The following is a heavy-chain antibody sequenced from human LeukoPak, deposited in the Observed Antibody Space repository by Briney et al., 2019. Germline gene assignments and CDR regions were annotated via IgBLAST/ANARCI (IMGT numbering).Heavy chain of an antibody. CDR1: GFTFSGSA. D-gene: IGHD3-22*01. CDR2: IRSKANSYAT. Sequence: GGSLKLSCAASGFTFSGSAMHWVRQASGKGLEWVGRIRSKANSYATAYAASVKGRFTISRDDSKNTAYLQMNSLRAEDTAVYYCARVCPRYYYDSSGYYDYWGQGTLVTVSS. J-gene: IGHJ4*02. V-gene: IGHV3-73*01. CDR3: ARVCPRYYYDSSGYYDY.